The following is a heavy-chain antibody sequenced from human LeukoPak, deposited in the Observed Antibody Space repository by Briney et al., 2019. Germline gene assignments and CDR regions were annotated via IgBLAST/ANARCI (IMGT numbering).Heavy chain of an antibody. CDR2: IDWDGDK. D-gene: IGHD3-22*01. CDR1: GFSLGTSGVC. V-gene: IGHV2-70*01. CDR3: ARIRPSYYVGSGYDAFDF. J-gene: IGHJ3*01. Sequence: SGPTLVNPTQTLTLTCVLSGFSLGTSGVCVSWIRQPPGKALEWLALIDWDGDKFYTTPLKTRLTISRDTSKNQVVLTMTNMDPVDTATYYCARIRPSYYVGSGYDAFDFWGQGTVVTVSS.